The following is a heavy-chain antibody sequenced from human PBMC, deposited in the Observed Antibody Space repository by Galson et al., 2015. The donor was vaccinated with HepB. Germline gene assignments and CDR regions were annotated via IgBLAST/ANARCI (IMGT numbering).Heavy chain of an antibody. D-gene: IGHD2-2*01. J-gene: IGHJ2*01. CDR3: ARDGWGYCSSTSCSDKYWYFDL. CDR1: GGTFSSYT. V-gene: IGHV1-69*04. Sequence: SVKVSCKASGGTFSSYTISWVRQAPGQGLEWMGRIIPILGIANYAQKFQGRVTITADKSTSTAYMELSSLRSEDTAVYYCARDGWGYCSSTSCSDKYWYFDLWGRGTLVTVSS. CDR2: IIPILGIA.